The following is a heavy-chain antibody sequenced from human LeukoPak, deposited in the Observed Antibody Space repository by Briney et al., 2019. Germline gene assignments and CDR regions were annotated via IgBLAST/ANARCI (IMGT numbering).Heavy chain of an antibody. V-gene: IGHV3-23*01. Sequence: GGSLRLSCAASGFTFSNYVMSWVRQAPGKGLEWVSAITGSGDSTYYADSVKGRFTISRGNSKNTLYLQMNSLRAEDTAVYYCAKEEISSGSYLDPDYWGQGTLVTVSS. J-gene: IGHJ4*02. CDR3: AKEEISSGSYLDPDY. CDR1: GFTFSNYV. CDR2: ITGSGDST. D-gene: IGHD1-26*01.